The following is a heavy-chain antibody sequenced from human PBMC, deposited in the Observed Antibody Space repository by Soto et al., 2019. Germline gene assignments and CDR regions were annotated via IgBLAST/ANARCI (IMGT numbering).Heavy chain of an antibody. CDR3: ARGVLMLGGMDV. J-gene: IGHJ6*02. Sequence: EVQLVESGGGLVQPGGSLRLSCAASGFTFSSYGMNWVRQAPGKGLEWVSYINSRSSAFYYADSVKGRFTFSRDNAKNSLYLQMNSLRDEDTAVYYCARGVLMLGGMDVWGQGTTVTVSS. CDR2: INSRSSAF. V-gene: IGHV3-48*02. D-gene: IGHD3-10*02. CDR1: GFTFSSYG.